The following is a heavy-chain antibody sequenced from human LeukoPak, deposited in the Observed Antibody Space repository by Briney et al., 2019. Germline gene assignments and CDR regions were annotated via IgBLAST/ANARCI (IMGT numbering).Heavy chain of an antibody. J-gene: IGHJ5*02. Sequence: GASVKVSCKASGGTFSSYAISWVRQAPGQGLEWMGGIIPIFGTANYAQKFQGRVTITADKSTSTAYMELSSLRSEDTAVYYCARAYYCSGGSCYYWFDPWGQGTLVTVSS. CDR1: GGTFSSYA. CDR3: ARAYYCSGGSCYYWFDP. V-gene: IGHV1-69*06. CDR2: IIPIFGTA. D-gene: IGHD2-15*01.